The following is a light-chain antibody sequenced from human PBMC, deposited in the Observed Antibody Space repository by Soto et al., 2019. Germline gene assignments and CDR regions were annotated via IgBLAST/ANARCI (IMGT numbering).Light chain of an antibody. V-gene: IGKV1-12*01. Sequence: DIQMTQSPSSVSASVGDRVTITCRASQGISNWLAWYQQQPGKAPKLLIYGASSLQSGVPSRFSGGGSGTHFTLIISSLQPEDIATYYCQQTNTFLPLTIGGGTKVEI. CDR1: QGISNW. CDR3: QQTNTFLPLT. J-gene: IGKJ4*01. CDR2: GAS.